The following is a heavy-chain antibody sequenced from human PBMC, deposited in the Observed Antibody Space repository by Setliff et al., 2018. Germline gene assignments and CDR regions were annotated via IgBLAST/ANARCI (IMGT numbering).Heavy chain of an antibody. V-gene: IGHV1-69*05. CDR3: ARGITGTTNYYYGMDV. D-gene: IGHD1-7*01. CDR2: IIPIFGTA. Sequence: SVKVSCKASGGTFSSYAISWVRQAPGQGLEWMGGIIPIFGTANYAQKFQGRVTITTDKSTSTAYMELSSLRSEDTAVYYCARGITGTTNYYYGMDVWGQGTTVTVSS. J-gene: IGHJ6*02. CDR1: GGTFSSYA.